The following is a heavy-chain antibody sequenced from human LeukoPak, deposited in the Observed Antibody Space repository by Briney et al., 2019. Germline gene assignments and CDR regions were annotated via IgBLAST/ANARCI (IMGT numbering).Heavy chain of an antibody. Sequence: KSSETLSLTCTVSGGSISSYYWSWIRQPPGKGLEWIGYIYYSGSTSYNPSLKSRVTISVDTSKNQFSLKLSSVTAADTAVYYCAREGARWEPSFSAFDIWGQGTMVTVSS. J-gene: IGHJ3*02. CDR3: AREGARWEPSFSAFDI. V-gene: IGHV4-59*01. CDR1: GGSISSYY. D-gene: IGHD1-26*01. CDR2: IYYSGST.